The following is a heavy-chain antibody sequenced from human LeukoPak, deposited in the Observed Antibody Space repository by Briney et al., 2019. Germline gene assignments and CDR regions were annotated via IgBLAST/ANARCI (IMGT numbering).Heavy chain of an antibody. Sequence: GGSLRLSCAASGFTFSSYAMSWVRQAPGKGLEWVANIKQDGSEKYYVDSVKGRFTISRDNAKNSLYLQMNSLRAEDTAVYYCAKEDWNYNFDYWGQGTLVTVSS. V-gene: IGHV3-7*01. J-gene: IGHJ4*02. CDR2: IKQDGSEK. D-gene: IGHD1-7*01. CDR1: GFTFSSYA. CDR3: AKEDWNYNFDY.